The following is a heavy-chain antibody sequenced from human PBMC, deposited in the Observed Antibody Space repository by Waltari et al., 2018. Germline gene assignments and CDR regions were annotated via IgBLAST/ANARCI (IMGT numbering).Heavy chain of an antibody. D-gene: IGHD3-10*01. CDR2: TKNKANGYTT. CDR3: AVWFAGRVGC. J-gene: IGHJ4*02. V-gene: IGHV3-72*01. CDR1: GCTLMDHY. Sequence: EVQLVESGGGLGQPGGSLRLSCAAAGCTLMDHYRDWGRQDPGTGVGWVGRTKNKANGYTTEDVASVRGRFTISRDDSRNSLYLQMNSLKTEDTAVYYCAVWFAGRVGCWGQGTLVTVSS.